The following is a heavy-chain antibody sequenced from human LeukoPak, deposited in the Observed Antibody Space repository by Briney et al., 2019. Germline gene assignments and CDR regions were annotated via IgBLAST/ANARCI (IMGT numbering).Heavy chain of an antibody. D-gene: IGHD3-22*01. J-gene: IGHJ4*02. CDR1: GYTFTSYD. V-gene: IGHV1-8*01. Sequence: GASVKVSCKASGYTFTSYDINWVRQATGQGLEWMGWMNPNSGNTGYAQKFQGRVTMTRNTSISTAYMELSSLRSEDTAVYYCARDRITMIVMGIYPPDYWGQGTLVTVSS. CDR3: ARDRITMIVMGIYPPDY. CDR2: MNPNSGNT.